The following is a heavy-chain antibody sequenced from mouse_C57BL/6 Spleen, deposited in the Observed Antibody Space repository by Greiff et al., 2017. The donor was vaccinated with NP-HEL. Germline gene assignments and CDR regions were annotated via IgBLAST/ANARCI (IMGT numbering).Heavy chain of an antibody. CDR3: ARFYYGSVFDD. Sequence: QVQLQQPGAELVKPGASVKMSCKASGYTFTRYWITWVKQRPGQGLEWIGDIYPGSGSTNYNEKFQSKATLTVDTSSSTAYMQLSSLTSEDSAGYYGARFYYGSVFDDWGQGTTLTVSS. J-gene: IGHJ2*01. D-gene: IGHD1-1*01. CDR2: IYPGSGST. CDR1: GYTFTRYW. V-gene: IGHV1-55*01.